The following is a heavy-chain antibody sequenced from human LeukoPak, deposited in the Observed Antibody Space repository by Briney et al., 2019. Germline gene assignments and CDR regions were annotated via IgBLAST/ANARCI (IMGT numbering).Heavy chain of an antibody. CDR2: ISYDGSNE. Sequence: GGSLRLSCAASGFTFSSYAMSWVRQAPGKGLEWVAIISYDGSNEYYADSVKGRFTISRDNSKNTLYLQMNSLRAADTAVYYCARDKGTSCLSSFDYWGQGTLVTVPS. D-gene: IGHD6-6*01. CDR3: ARDKGTSCLSSFDY. V-gene: IGHV3-30*04. CDR1: GFTFSSYA. J-gene: IGHJ4*02.